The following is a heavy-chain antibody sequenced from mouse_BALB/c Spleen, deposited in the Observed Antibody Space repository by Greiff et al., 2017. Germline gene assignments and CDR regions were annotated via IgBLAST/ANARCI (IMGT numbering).Heavy chain of an antibody. V-gene: IGHV3-8*02. CDR3: ARYQLGGDAMDY. D-gene: IGHD4-1*02. Sequence: EVKLMESGPSLVKPSQTLSLTCSVTGDSITSGYWNWIRKFPGNKLEYMGYISYSGSTYYNPSLKSRISITRDTSKNQYYLQLNSVTTEDTATYYCARYQLGGDAMDYWGQGTSVTVSS. J-gene: IGHJ4*01. CDR1: GDSITSGY. CDR2: ISYSGST.